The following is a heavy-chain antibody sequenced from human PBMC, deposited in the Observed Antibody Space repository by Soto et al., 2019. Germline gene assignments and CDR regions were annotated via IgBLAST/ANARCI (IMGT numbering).Heavy chain of an antibody. Sequence: QVQLVQSGAEVKKPGSSVTVSCKASGGTFSSYAISWVRQAPGQGLEWMGGIIPIFGTANYAQKFQGRVTITADKSTSIAYMELSSLRSEDTAVYYCATRDHDFWRGYPQDYYYYGMDVWGQGTTVTVSS. CDR1: GGTFSSYA. V-gene: IGHV1-69*06. CDR3: ATRDHDFWRGYPQDYYYYGMDV. J-gene: IGHJ6*02. CDR2: IIPIFGTA. D-gene: IGHD3-3*01.